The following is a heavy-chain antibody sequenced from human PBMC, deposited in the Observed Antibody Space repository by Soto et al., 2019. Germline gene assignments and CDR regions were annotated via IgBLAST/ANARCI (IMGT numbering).Heavy chain of an antibody. D-gene: IGHD3-3*01. CDR3: AKDRRITIFGVVTPMDV. V-gene: IGHV1-3*01. Sequence: ASVKVSCKASGYTFTSYAMHWVRQAPGQRLEWMGWINAGNGNTKYSQKFQGRVTITRDTSASTAYMELNSLRAEDTAVYYCAKDRRITIFGVVTPMDVRGKGTTVTVSS. J-gene: IGHJ6*03. CDR2: INAGNGNT. CDR1: GYTFTSYA.